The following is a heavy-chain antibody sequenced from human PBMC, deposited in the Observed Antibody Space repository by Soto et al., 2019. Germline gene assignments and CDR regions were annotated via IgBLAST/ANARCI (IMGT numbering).Heavy chain of an antibody. J-gene: IGHJ4*02. D-gene: IGHD4-17*01. CDR1: GFAFSDPY. Sequence: GGSLRLSCAASGFAFSDPYMSWIRQAPGKGLEWISYISSSGSTIYYADSVKGRFTISRDNAKKSLYLQMDSLTADDTAVYYCASGGASVTTPFDYWGQGTQVTLSS. CDR3: ASGGASVTTPFDY. CDR2: ISSSGSTI. V-gene: IGHV3-11*01.